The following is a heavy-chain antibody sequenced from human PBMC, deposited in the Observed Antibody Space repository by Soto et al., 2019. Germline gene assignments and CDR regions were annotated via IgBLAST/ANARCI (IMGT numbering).Heavy chain of an antibody. CDR2: IYYSGST. CDR1: GGSVSSGSYY. J-gene: IGHJ4*02. Sequence: QVQLQESGPGLVKPSETLSLTCTVSGGSVSSGSYYWSWIRQPPGKGLEWIGYIYYSGSTNYNPSLKSRVTISVDTSKNQFSLKLSSVTAADTAVYYCARVRGQWLGYWGQGTLVTVSS. CDR3: ARVRGQWLGY. V-gene: IGHV4-61*01. D-gene: IGHD6-19*01.